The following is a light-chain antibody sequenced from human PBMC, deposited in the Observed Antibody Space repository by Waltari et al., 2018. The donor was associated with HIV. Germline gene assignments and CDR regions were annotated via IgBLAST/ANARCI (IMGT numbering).Light chain of an antibody. Sequence: QSALTQPRSVSGSPGQSVTISCTGTSSDVGGYNYVSWYQQHPGKPPKLMIFAVSKRPSGVPVRFSCSRSGNTASLTISGLQAEDEADYYCCSYAGSYTYVFGTGTKVTVL. J-gene: IGLJ1*01. V-gene: IGLV2-11*01. CDR1: SSDVGGYNY. CDR2: AVS. CDR3: CSYAGSYTYV.